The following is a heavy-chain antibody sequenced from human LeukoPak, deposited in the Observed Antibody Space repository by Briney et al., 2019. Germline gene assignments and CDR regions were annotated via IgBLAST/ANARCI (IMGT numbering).Heavy chain of an antibody. V-gene: IGHV3-21*01. CDR2: ISSSSSSYI. CDR1: GFTFSSYW. CDR3: ARDLRSSGYYAFDY. Sequence: PGGSLRLSCAASGFTFSSYWMHWVRQAPGKGLEWVSCISSSSSSYIYYADSVKGRFTTSRDNAKNSLYLQMNSLRAEDTAVYYCARDLRSSGYYAFDYWGQGTLVTVSS. D-gene: IGHD3-22*01. J-gene: IGHJ4*02.